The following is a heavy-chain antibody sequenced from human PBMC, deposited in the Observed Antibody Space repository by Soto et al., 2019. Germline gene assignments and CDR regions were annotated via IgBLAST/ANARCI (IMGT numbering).Heavy chain of an antibody. CDR3: ARGGEATYYTAGSPPNY. V-gene: IGHV1-69*01. CDR1: GGTSSGYT. CDR2: IIPIFGTT. D-gene: IGHD3-10*01. Sequence: QVQLVQSGAEVKEPGSSVKVSCRASGGTSSGYTIIWVRLAPGQGLEWVGGIIPIFGTTAYAQTFQVRVTITADESTSAVYMELSSLTSDDTAVYYCARGGEATYYTAGSPPNYCGQGTLVTVSS. J-gene: IGHJ4*02.